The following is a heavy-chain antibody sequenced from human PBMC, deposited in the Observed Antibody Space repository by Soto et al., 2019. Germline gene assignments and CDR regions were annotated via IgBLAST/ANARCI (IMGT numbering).Heavy chain of an antibody. D-gene: IGHD1-1*01. Sequence: SETLSLTCTVSVDSISSATHYWNWIRQHPGKGLEWIGYVSSSGNSYYSPSLKSRVFMSVDTSKNLFSLKLSSVTAADTAIYNCVRRLTTIYSYLDSGGQ. V-gene: IGHV4-31*03. CDR1: VDSISSATHY. CDR2: VSSSGNS. J-gene: IGHJ4*02. CDR3: VRRLTTIYSYLDS.